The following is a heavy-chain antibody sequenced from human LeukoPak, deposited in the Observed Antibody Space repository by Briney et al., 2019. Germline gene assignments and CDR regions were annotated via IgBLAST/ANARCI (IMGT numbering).Heavy chain of an antibody. CDR1: GFTFSSYT. CDR2: ISSGGTFV. V-gene: IGHV3-21*04. J-gene: IGHJ4*02. D-gene: IGHD6-13*01. Sequence: SGGSLRLSCTGSGFTFSSYTIHWVRQAPGKGLEWVSSISSGGTFVYYADSVTGRFTISRDNAGKFLYLQLDSLRAEDTAVYYCAKARSPIAAEENWGQGTLVTVSS. CDR3: AKARSPIAAEEN.